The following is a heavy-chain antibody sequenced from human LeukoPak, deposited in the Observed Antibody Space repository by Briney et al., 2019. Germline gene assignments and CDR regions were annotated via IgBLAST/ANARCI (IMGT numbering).Heavy chain of an antibody. CDR3: TTVGSRWYVYWFDP. CDR2: IKSRTDGGTT. V-gene: IGHV3-15*01. CDR1: GFTFSHAW. J-gene: IGHJ5*02. D-gene: IGHD6-13*01. Sequence: PGGSLRLSCAASGFTFSHAWMSWVRQAPGKGLEWVVHIKSRTDGGTTDYAAPVKGRFTISRDDSKNTLYLQMNNLQSEDTAVYYCTTVGSRWYVYWFDPWGQGTLVTVSS.